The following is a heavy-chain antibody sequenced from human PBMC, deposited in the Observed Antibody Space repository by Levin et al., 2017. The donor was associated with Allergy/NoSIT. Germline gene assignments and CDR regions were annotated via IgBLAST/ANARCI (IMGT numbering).Heavy chain of an antibody. CDR3: ARRNYYDSSGFDAFDI. V-gene: IGHV1-8*01. J-gene: IGHJ3*02. D-gene: IGHD3-22*01. CDR1: GYTFTSYD. Sequence: ASVKVSCKASGYTFTSYDINWVRQATGQGLEWMGWMNPNSGNTGYAQKFQGRVTMTRNTSISTAYMELSSLRSEDTAVYYCARRNYYDSSGFDAFDIWGQGTMVTVSS. CDR2: MNPNSGNT.